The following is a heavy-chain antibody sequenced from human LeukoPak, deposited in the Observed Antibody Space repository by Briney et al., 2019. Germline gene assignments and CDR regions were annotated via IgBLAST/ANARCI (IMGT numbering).Heavy chain of an antibody. V-gene: IGHV1-24*01. Sequence: APVKVSCKVSGYTLTELSMHWVRQAPGKGLEWMGGFDPEDGETIYAQKFQGRVTMTEDTSTDTAYMELSSLRSEDTAVYYCATFTPLRYFDWLLEGDYWGQGTLVTVSS. CDR2: FDPEDGET. D-gene: IGHD3-9*01. CDR1: GYTLTELS. CDR3: ATFTPLRYFDWLLEGDY. J-gene: IGHJ4*02.